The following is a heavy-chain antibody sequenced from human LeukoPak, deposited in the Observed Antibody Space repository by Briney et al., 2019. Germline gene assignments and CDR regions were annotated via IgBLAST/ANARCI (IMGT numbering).Heavy chain of an antibody. V-gene: IGHV5-51*01. J-gene: IGHJ4*02. CDR2: IYPGDSDT. CDR1: GYSFTSYW. D-gene: IGHD2-21*02. CDR3: ARHPYCGGDCYPPLWD. Sequence: GESLKISCKGSGYSFTSYWIGWARQMPGEGLEWMGIIYPGDSDTRYSPSFQGQVTISADKSISTAYLQWSSLKASDTAMYYCARHPYCGGDCYPPLWDWGQGTLVTVSS.